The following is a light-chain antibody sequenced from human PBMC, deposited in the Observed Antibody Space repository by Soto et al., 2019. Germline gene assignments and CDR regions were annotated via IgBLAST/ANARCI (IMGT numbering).Light chain of an antibody. V-gene: IGKV3-20*01. CDR3: QQYGTFPVT. Sequence: ENVLTQSPGTLSLSPGERATLSCRASQSVSSNYLAWYQQKPGQAPRLLMYGASSRATGIPDRFSGSGSGTDFTLTISRLEPEDFVVYYCQQYGTFPVTFGGGTKVEIK. J-gene: IGKJ4*01. CDR1: QSVSSNY. CDR2: GAS.